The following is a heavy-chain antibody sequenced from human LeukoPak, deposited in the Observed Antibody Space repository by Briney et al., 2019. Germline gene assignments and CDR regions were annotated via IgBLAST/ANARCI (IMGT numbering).Heavy chain of an antibody. J-gene: IGHJ4*02. CDR2: ISSSGSTI. CDR3: AKSPLLGWAPFDY. CDR1: GFTFSTYE. V-gene: IGHV3-48*03. Sequence: GGSLRLSCVASGFTFSTYEMNWVRQAPGKGLEWVSYISSSGSTIYYADSVKGRFTISRDDAKNSLYLQMNSLRAEDTAVYYCAKSPLLGWAPFDYWGQGTLVTVSS. D-gene: IGHD1-26*01.